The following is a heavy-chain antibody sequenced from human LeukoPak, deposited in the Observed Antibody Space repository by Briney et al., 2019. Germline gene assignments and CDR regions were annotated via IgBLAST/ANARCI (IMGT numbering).Heavy chain of an antibody. D-gene: IGHD3-10*01. V-gene: IGHV1-18*01. CDR3: ARIPWDASGGSLWY. J-gene: IGHJ4*02. CDR1: GYTFTIYG. Sequence: ASVKVSCKASGYTFTIYGITWVRQAPGQGLEWMGWISAYNGNTKYAQKLQGRVTMTTDTSTSTAYMELSSLRSDDTAVYYCARIPWDASGGSLWYWGQGTRVIVSS. CDR2: ISAYNGNT.